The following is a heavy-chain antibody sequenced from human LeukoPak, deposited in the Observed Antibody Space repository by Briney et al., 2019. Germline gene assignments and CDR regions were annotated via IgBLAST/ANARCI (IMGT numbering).Heavy chain of an antibody. J-gene: IGHJ4*02. CDR3: ATSARTYIGSSLDY. Sequence: GGSLRLSCAASGFTFSSYAMSWVRQAPGKGLEWVSAISGSGGSTYYADSVKGRFTISRDNSKNTLYLQMNSLRAEDTALYYCATSARTYIGSSLDYWGQGTLVTVSS. D-gene: IGHD2-15*01. V-gene: IGHV3-23*01. CDR2: ISGSGGST. CDR1: GFTFSSYA.